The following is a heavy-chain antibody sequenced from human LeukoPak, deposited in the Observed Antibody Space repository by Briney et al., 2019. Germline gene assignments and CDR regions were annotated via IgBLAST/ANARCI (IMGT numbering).Heavy chain of an antibody. CDR3: ARAHEFWSGYNFDY. V-gene: IGHV2-70*01. J-gene: IGHJ4*02. CDR2: INWDDDK. CDR1: GFSLSTSGMC. D-gene: IGHD3-3*01. Sequence: ESGPTLVNPTQTLTLTCTFSGFSLSTSGMCVSWIRQPPGKALEWLALINWDDDKYYSTPLKTRLTISKDTSKNQVALTMTNMDPVDTATYYCARAHEFWSGYNFDYWGQGTLVTVSS.